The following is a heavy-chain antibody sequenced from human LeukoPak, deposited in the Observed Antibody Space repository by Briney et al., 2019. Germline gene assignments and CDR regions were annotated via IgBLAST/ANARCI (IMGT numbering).Heavy chain of an antibody. V-gene: IGHV3-48*03. Sequence: GGSLRLSCAASGFTFSDYEMNWVRQAPGKGLEWLSHISISGTTIHYADSVKGRFTISRDNAKNSVYLQMNSLRAEDTAVYYCAKGTWIQLWLGAFDIWGQGTMVTVSS. CDR3: AKGTWIQLWLGAFDI. D-gene: IGHD5-18*01. CDR1: GFTFSDYE. CDR2: ISISGTTI. J-gene: IGHJ3*02.